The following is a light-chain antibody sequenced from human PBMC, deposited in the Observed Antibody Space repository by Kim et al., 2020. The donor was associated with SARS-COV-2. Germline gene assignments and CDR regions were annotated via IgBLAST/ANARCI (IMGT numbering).Light chain of an antibody. CDR1: NIGSKS. CDR2: YDS. CDR3: QVWDRSSDHRV. J-gene: IGLJ3*02. Sequence: SYELTQPPSVSVAPGKTARITWGGNNIGSKSVHWYQQKPGQAPVLVIYYDSDRPSGIPERFSGSNSGNTATLTISRVEAGDEADYYCQVWDRSSDHRVFG. V-gene: IGLV3-21*04.